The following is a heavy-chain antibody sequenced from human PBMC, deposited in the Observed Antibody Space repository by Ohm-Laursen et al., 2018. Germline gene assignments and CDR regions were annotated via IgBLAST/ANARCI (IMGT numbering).Heavy chain of an antibody. CDR2: ISYDGSNK. CDR3: ASFAAGIADFSPN. D-gene: IGHD6-13*01. J-gene: IGHJ4*02. CDR1: GFTFSSYG. Sequence: SSLRLSRAAFGFTFSSYGMHWVRQAPGKGLEWVAVISYDGSNKYYADSVKGRFTISRDNSKNTLYLQMNSLRAEDTAVYYCASFAAGIADFSPNWGQGTLVTVSS. V-gene: IGHV3-30*03.